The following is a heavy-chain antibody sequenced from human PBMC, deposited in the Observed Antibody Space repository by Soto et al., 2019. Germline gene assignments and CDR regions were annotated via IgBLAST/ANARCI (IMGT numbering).Heavy chain of an antibody. Sequence: QVQLQESGPGLVKPSETLSLTCTVPGGSVSSGSYYWSWIRQPPGKGLEWIGYIYYSGSTNYNPSSKSRVTISVDTSKNQFSLKLSSVTAADTAVYYCARDTLSGYCSSTSCYSIGWFDPWGQGTLVTVSS. V-gene: IGHV4-61*01. CDR1: GGSVSSGSYY. CDR2: IYYSGST. J-gene: IGHJ5*02. CDR3: ARDTLSGYCSSTSCYSIGWFDP. D-gene: IGHD2-2*01.